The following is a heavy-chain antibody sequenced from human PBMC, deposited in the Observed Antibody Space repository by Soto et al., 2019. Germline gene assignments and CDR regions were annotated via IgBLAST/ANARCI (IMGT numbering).Heavy chain of an antibody. CDR2: TYPGGSDT. CDR1: GYSFTSYW. V-gene: IGHV5-51*01. D-gene: IGHD6-13*01. Sequence: GESLKISCKGSGYSFTSYWIAWVRQMPGKGLEWMGITYPGGSDTRYSPSFQGQVTISADKSISTAYLQWSSLKASDTAMYYCASLRYSSSWSDWGQGTLVTVSS. J-gene: IGHJ4*02. CDR3: ASLRYSSSWSD.